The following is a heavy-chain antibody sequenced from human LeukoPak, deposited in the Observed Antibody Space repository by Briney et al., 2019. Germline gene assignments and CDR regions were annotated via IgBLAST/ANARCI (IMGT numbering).Heavy chain of an antibody. Sequence: GRSLRLSCAASGFTFSSYGMHWVRQAPGKGLEWVAVISYDGSNKYYADSVKGRFTTSRDNSKNTLYLQMNSLRAEDTAVYYCAKDCSYYYGSGSYSDYWGQGTLVTVSS. CDR3: AKDCSYYYGSGSYSDY. J-gene: IGHJ4*02. D-gene: IGHD3-10*01. CDR2: ISYDGSNK. V-gene: IGHV3-30*18. CDR1: GFTFSSYG.